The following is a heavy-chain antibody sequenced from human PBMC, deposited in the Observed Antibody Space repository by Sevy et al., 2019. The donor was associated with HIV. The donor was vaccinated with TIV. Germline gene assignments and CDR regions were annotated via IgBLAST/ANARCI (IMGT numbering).Heavy chain of an antibody. V-gene: IGHV1-18*01. CDR1: GYTFTSYG. J-gene: IGHJ4*02. Sequence: ASGKVSCKASGYTFTSYGISWVRQAPGEGLEWMGWISTYNGNTNYAQKLQGRVTMTTDTSTSKAYMELRSLRSDDTAVYYCARRYSSSTGKTFDYWGQGTLVTVSS. CDR3: ARRYSSSTGKTFDY. D-gene: IGHD6-6*01. CDR2: ISTYNGNT.